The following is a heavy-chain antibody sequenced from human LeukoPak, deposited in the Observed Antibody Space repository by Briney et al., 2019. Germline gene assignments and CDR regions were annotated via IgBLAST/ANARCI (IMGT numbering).Heavy chain of an antibody. D-gene: IGHD6-19*01. J-gene: IGHJ4*02. CDR3: ARSVRGIAVAGTSYYFDY. CDR1: GGSISSYY. Sequence: SETLSLTCAVYGGSISSYYWSWIRQPPGKGLEWIGYIYYSGSTNYNPSLKSRVTISVDTSKNQFSLKLGSVTAADTAVYYCARSVRGIAVAGTSYYFDYWGQGTLVTVSS. V-gene: IGHV4-59*01. CDR2: IYYSGST.